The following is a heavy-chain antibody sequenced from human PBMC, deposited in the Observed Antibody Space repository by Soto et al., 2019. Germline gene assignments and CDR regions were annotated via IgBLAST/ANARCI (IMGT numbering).Heavy chain of an antibody. J-gene: IGHJ5*02. D-gene: IGHD2-21*01. CDR1: VGTFRGYA. V-gene: IGHV1-18*01. CDR2: IIPIFGNT. CDR3: AGAVDQNWFDP. Sequence: ASVKVSCKASVGTFRGYAISKVRQAPGQGREWMVGIIPIFGNTNYAQKLQGRVTMTTDTSTSTAYMELRSLRSDDTAVYYCAGAVDQNWFDPWGQGTLVTVSS.